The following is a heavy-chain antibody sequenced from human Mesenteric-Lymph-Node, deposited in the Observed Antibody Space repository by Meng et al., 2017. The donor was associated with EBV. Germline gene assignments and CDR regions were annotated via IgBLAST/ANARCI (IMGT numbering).Heavy chain of an antibody. CDR3: ARLPPTTGYGTARSY. V-gene: IGHV4-4*02. J-gene: IGHJ4*02. Sequence: QGHREGSGPGLWRPSGPLSLTFPVSGGDISSSSWWSWVRQPPGKGLEWLGEIYHSSGTTNYNPSLKSRVTISLDKSKNQFSLNLSSVTAADTAVYYCARLPPTTGYGTARSYWGQGTLVTVAS. D-gene: IGHD6-13*01. CDR1: GGDISSSSW. CDR2: IYHSSGTT.